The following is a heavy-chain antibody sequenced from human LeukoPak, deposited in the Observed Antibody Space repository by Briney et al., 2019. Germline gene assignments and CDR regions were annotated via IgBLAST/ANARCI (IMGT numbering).Heavy chain of an antibody. D-gene: IGHD6-19*01. V-gene: IGHV3-33*01. Sequence: PGGSLRLSCAASGFTFSSYVMHWVRQAPGKGLEWVAVIWSDGSNKYYSDSVKGRFTIPRDNSKNTLYLQMNTLRAEDTAVYYCARAPVAASYYFDYWGQGTLVTVSS. CDR1: GFTFSSYV. CDR2: IWSDGSNK. J-gene: IGHJ4*02. CDR3: ARAPVAASYYFDY.